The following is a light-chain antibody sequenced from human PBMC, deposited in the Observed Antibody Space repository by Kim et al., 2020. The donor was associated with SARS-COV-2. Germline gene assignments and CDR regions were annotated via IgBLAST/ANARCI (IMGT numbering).Light chain of an antibody. V-gene: IGKV1-33*01. CDR2: DAS. CDR3: QQYDNLPYT. CDR1: QDISNY. Sequence: DIQMTQSPSSVSASVGDRVTITCRASQDISNYLNWYQQKPGKAPKLLIYDASNLETGVPSRFSGSGSGTDFTFTISSLQPEDIATYYCQQYDNLPYTFGQGTKLEI. J-gene: IGKJ2*01.